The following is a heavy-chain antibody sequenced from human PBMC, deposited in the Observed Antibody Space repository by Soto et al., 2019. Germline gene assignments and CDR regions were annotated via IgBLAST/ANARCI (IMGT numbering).Heavy chain of an antibody. V-gene: IGHV3-23*01. CDR3: PTEMGATQGPFDN. CDR1: VFPFGANA. Sequence: EVQVLESGGGLVQPGGSLRLSCVVSVFPFGANAMSWVRQAPGKGLEWVSGLSNTGRRTSYADSVKGRFNLCRDNSANTVYLQMNSLRVEDTAVYYCPTEMGATQGPFDNWGQGTLVTVSS. J-gene: IGHJ4*02. D-gene: IGHD1-26*01. CDR2: LSNTGRRT.